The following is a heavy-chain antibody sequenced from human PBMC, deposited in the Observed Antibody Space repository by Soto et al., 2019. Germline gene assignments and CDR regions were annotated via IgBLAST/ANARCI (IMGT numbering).Heavy chain of an antibody. J-gene: IGHJ4*02. CDR3: ARGEGGSFEY. V-gene: IGHV3-33*01. CDR1: GFTLSSYG. Sequence: QVQLVESGGGVVQPGRSLRLSFAASGFTLSSYGMHCVRQAPGKGLEWVAVIWYDGSNKYYADAVKGRFTISRDNSKNKLYLQMNSLRAEDTAVYYCARGEGGSFEYWAQGPLVTVSS. CDR2: IWYDGSNK. D-gene: IGHD3-10*01.